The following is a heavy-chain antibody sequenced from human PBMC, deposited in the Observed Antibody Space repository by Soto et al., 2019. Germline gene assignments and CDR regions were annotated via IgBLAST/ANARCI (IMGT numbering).Heavy chain of an antibody. V-gene: IGHV3-21*01. CDR1: GFTFSGHT. CDR2: VSSSNSYI. CDR3: ARCMGFDGSGYAFFDS. J-gene: IGHJ4*02. Sequence: EVQLVESGGGLVKPGGPLRLSCAASGFTFSGHTINWVRQAPGKGLEWVSSVSSSNSYIYYADSVKGRFTVSRDNAEKSLYLQMNSLRAEDTAIYYCARCMGFDGSGYAFFDSWGQGTLVTVSS. D-gene: IGHD3-10*01.